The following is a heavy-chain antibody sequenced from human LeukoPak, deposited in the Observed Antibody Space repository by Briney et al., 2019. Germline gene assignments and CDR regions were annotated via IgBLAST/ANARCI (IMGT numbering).Heavy chain of an antibody. Sequence: SGTLSLTCTVSGGSISSYYRSWIRQPPGKGLEWIGYIYYSGSTNYNPSLKSRVTISVDTSKNQFSLKLSSVTAADTAVYYCAREKRSGGFPFDYWGQGTLVTVSS. V-gene: IGHV4-59*01. CDR3: AREKRSGGFPFDY. J-gene: IGHJ4*02. D-gene: IGHD6-25*01. CDR1: GGSISSYY. CDR2: IYYSGST.